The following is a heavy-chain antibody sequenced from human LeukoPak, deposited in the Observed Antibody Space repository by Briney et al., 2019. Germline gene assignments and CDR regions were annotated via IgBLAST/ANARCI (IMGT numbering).Heavy chain of an antibody. V-gene: IGHV3-23*01. Sequence: GGSLRLSCAASGFTFSSYAMSGVRQAPGKGLEWVSAISGSGGSTYYADSVKGRFTISRDNSKNTLYLQMNSLRAEDTAVYYCAKGAGRGYCSGGSCDYFDYWGQGTLVTVSS. CDR3: AKGAGRGYCSGGSCDYFDY. CDR1: GFTFSSYA. D-gene: IGHD2-15*01. CDR2: ISGSGGST. J-gene: IGHJ4*02.